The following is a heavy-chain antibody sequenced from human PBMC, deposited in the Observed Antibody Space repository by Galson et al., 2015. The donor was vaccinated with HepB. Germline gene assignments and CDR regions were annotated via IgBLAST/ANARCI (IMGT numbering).Heavy chain of an antibody. CDR3: VHTGYYYGSGSYPDDAFDI. J-gene: IGHJ3*02. CDR2: IYWDDDK. Sequence: PALVKPTQTLTLTCTFSGFSLSMSGVGLGWIRQPPGKALEWLALIYWDDDKRYSPPLKSRLTITKDTSKKQVVLTMTNMDPVDTATYYCVHTGYYYGSGSYPDDAFDIWGQGTMVTVSS. V-gene: IGHV2-5*02. D-gene: IGHD3-10*01. CDR1: GFSLSMSGVG.